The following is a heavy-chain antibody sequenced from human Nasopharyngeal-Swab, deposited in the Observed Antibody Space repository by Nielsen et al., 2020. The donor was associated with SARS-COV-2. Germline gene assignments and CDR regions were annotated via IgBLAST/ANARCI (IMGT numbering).Heavy chain of an antibody. J-gene: IGHJ6*02. D-gene: IGHD1-7*01. CDR3: ARVLPFRITGTSGMDV. CDR2: INQTDGST. V-gene: IGHV1-46*01. CDR1: GYTFTSYY. Sequence: ASVKVSCKASGYTFTSYYLHWVRQAPGQGLEWMGIINQTDGSTSYAQKFEGRVTMTRVTSTSTVYMELNSLRSEDTAVYYCARVLPFRITGTSGMDVWGQGTTVTVSS.